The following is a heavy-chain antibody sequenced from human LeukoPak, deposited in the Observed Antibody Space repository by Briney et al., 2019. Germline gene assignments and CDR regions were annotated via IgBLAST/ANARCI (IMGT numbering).Heavy chain of an antibody. Sequence: SVKVSCKASGFTFSNSVVQWVRQARGQRLEWIGWIVVGNGITNYAQRFHERILITRDMSTSTAFMELSSLRSEDTAVYYCAAFSLSGSFLYFDYWGQGTLVTVSS. CDR1: GFTFSNSV. V-gene: IGHV1-58*01. CDR3: AAFSLSGSFLYFDY. CDR2: IVVGNGIT. J-gene: IGHJ4*02. D-gene: IGHD1-26*01.